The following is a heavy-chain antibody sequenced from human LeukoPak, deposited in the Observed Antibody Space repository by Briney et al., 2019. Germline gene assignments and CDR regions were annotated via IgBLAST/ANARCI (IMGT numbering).Heavy chain of an antibody. CDR1: GFIFSSYW. D-gene: IGHD1-1*01. CDR3: AKGVPTGVDYFDY. V-gene: IGHV3-7*01. CDR2: INQDGSEK. J-gene: IGHJ4*02. Sequence: GGSLRLSCAASGFIFSSYWMSWVRQAPGKGLEWVANINQDGSEKYHVDSVTGRFTVSRDNAKNSLYLQMNSLRAEDTAVYYCAKGVPTGVDYFDYWGQGTLVTVSS.